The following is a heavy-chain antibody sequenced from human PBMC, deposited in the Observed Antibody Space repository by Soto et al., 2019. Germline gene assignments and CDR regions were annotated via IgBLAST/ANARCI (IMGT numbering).Heavy chain of an antibody. Sequence: PGGYLRLSCAASGFTFSSYAMHWVRQAPGKGLEWVAVISYDGSNKYYADSVKGRFTISRDNSKNTLYLQMNSPRAEDTAVYYYARALKLVRRAYYYGSDVLGVVTKATVSS. D-gene: IGHD6-13*01. CDR2: ISYDGSNK. CDR3: ARALKLVRRAYYYGSDV. CDR1: GFTFSSYA. J-gene: IGHJ6*02. V-gene: IGHV3-30-3*01.